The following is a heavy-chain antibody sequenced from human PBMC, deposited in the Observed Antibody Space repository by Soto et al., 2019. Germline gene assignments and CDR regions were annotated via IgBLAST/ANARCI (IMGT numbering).Heavy chain of an antibody. J-gene: IGHJ4*02. V-gene: IGHV3-74*01. D-gene: IGHD3-3*01. CDR1: GITLSSYW. CDR3: ARVAGYEFWSGYDYFDD. CDR2: INRDASST. Sequence: LRFPWSPGGITLSSYWMHLPHQQPGLRLVRLSRINRDASSTSYADSVKGRFTISRDNAKKTLYLQMNSLRAEDTAVYYCARVAGYEFWSGYDYFDDWRQGTLVTVCS.